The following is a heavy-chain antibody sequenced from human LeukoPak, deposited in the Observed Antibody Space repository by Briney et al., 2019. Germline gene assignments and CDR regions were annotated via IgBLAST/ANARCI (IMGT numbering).Heavy chain of an antibody. D-gene: IGHD3-10*01. J-gene: IGHJ4*02. CDR3: ARRYYGSGSYYNVIWYFDY. CDR2: IYYSGST. V-gene: IGHV4-39*07. Sequence: SETLSLTCTVSGGSISSSSYYWGWIRQPPGKGLEWIGSIYYSGSTYYNPSLKSRVTISVDTSKNQFSLKLSSVTAADTAVYYCARRYYGSGSYYNVIWYFDYWGQGTLVTVSS. CDR1: GGSISSSSYY.